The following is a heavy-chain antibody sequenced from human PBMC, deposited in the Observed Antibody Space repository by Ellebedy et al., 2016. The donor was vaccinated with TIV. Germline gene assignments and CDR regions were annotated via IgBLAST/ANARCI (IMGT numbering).Heavy chain of an antibody. Sequence: GESLKISCAASGFTFSSYAMHWVRQAPGKGLEWVAVLSYDGSNKYYADSVKGRFTISRDNSKNTLYLQMNSLRAEDTAVYYCARHSGSDEYYFDYWGQGTLVTVSS. J-gene: IGHJ4*02. D-gene: IGHD3-10*01. CDR1: GFTFSSYA. V-gene: IGHV3-30-3*01. CDR3: ARHSGSDEYYFDY. CDR2: LSYDGSNK.